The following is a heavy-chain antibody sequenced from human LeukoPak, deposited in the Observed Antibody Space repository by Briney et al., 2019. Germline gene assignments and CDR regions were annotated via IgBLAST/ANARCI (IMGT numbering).Heavy chain of an antibody. D-gene: IGHD3-22*01. CDR2: INQDASEK. CDR3: ASLDSSGYLLGC. Sequence: GGSLRLSCAASGFTLGSYWMTWVRQAPGKGLEWVANINQDASEKYHVDSVKGRFTISRDNAKNSLYLQMNSLKTEDTAVYYCASLDSSGYLLGCWGQGTLVTVSS. CDR1: GFTLGSYW. J-gene: IGHJ4*02. V-gene: IGHV3-7*05.